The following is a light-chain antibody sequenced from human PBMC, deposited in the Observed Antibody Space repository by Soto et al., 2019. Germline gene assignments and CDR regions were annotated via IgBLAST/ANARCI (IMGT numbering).Light chain of an antibody. V-gene: IGKV1-5*03. CDR1: QSVSGW. Sequence: DIQMTQSPSTLSASVGDTVTVTCRASQSVSGWLAWYQQKPGGAPKLLIYKASVLESGVPSRFSGSGSGTEFTLTISSLQPEDFATYYCQQANSFPITFGQGTRLEIK. CDR2: KAS. CDR3: QQANSFPIT. J-gene: IGKJ5*01.